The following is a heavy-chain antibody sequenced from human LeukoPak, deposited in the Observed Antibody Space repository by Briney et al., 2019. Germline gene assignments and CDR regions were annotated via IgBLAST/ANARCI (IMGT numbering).Heavy chain of an antibody. CDR1: GFTFSSYA. D-gene: IGHD5-12*01. CDR3: AKALALTGYSGYDDAFDI. CDR2: ISGSGGST. Sequence: GRSLRLSCAASGFTFSSYAMSWVRQAPGKGLEWVSAISGSGGSTYYADSVKGRFTISRDHSKNTLCLQMNSLRAEDTAVYYCAKALALTGYSGYDDAFDIWGQGTMVTVSS. V-gene: IGHV3-23*01. J-gene: IGHJ3*02.